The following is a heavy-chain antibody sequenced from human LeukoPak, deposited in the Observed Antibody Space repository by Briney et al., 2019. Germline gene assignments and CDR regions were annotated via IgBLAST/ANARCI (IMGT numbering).Heavy chain of an antibody. Sequence: GGSLRLSCAAFGFTFTSSVISWVRQAPGKGLEWVSSITGSGGSTYYADSMKGRFTISRDNSKNTLYLQMNSLRVDDTAVYYCARGGSWWAPLDPWGQGTLVTVSS. CDR3: ARGGSWWAPLDP. CDR2: ITGSGGST. CDR1: GFTFTSSV. D-gene: IGHD3-10*01. V-gene: IGHV3-23*01. J-gene: IGHJ5*02.